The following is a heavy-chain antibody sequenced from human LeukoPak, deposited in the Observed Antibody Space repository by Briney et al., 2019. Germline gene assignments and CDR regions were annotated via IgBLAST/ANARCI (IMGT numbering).Heavy chain of an antibody. Sequence: GGSLRLSCAASGLNFNIFSMNWVRQAPGKGLEWVSYISSSSTTIYYADSVKGRFTISRDNAKNSLYLQMNSLRAEDTAVYYCALGSVLRFLEWLPYWGQGTLVTVSS. CDR1: GLNFNIFS. CDR3: ALGSVLRFLEWLPY. CDR2: ISSSSTTI. J-gene: IGHJ4*02. D-gene: IGHD3-3*01. V-gene: IGHV3-48*01.